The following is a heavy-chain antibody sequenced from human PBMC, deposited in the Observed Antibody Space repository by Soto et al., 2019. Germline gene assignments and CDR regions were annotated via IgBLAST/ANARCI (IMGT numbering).Heavy chain of an antibody. CDR1: GGTFSSYA. D-gene: IGHD2-8*02. Sequence: QVQLVQSGAEVKKPGSSVKVSCKASGGTFSSYAISWVRQAPGQGLEWMGGIIPIFGTANYAQKFQGRVTITADDSTSTAYMELRSLRSEDTAVYYCASDPFQQSWWGYNWFDPWGQGTLVTVSS. J-gene: IGHJ5*02. CDR3: ASDPFQQSWWGYNWFDP. V-gene: IGHV1-69*01. CDR2: IIPIFGTA.